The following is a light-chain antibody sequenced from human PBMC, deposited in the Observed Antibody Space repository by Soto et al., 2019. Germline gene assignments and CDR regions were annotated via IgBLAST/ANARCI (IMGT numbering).Light chain of an antibody. J-gene: IGLJ1*01. CDR1: SNDVGGYNY. CDR2: DVR. Sequence: QSVRTQPASVSGSPGQSLTISCTGTSNDVGGYNYVSWYQQHPDTASKLIIYDVRYRPSGVSNRFSGSKSGNTASLTISGLQAEDEADYYCSAYTSSSTPYVFGSGTKVTVL. V-gene: IGLV2-14*03. CDR3: SAYTSSSTPYV.